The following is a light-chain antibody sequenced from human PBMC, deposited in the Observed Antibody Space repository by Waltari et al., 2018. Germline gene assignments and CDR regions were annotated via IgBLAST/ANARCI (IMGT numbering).Light chain of an antibody. CDR2: KAS. V-gene: IGKV1-5*03. Sequence: DIQMTQSPSTLSASVGDNVTITCRASQSIRSWLAWFQQKPGNAPKVLIYKASKLEKGVPSRLSGSASGTDFSLTISRLQPDDFATYYCQQYNSYPWTFGQGTKVEVK. CDR3: QQYNSYPWT. CDR1: QSIRSW. J-gene: IGKJ1*01.